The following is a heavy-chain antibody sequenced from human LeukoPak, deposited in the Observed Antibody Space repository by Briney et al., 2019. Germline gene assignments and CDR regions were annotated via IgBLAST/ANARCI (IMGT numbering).Heavy chain of an antibody. V-gene: IGHV3-21*01. Sequence: GVSLRLSCAASGFTFSNYEMDWVRQAPGKGLEWVSSISSSSSYIYYADSVKGRFTISRDNAKNSLYLQMNSLRAEDTAVYYCARDHYYDSSGYTYNWFDPWGQGTLVTVSS. D-gene: IGHD3-22*01. CDR1: GFTFSNYE. J-gene: IGHJ5*02. CDR2: ISSSSSYI. CDR3: ARDHYYDSSGYTYNWFDP.